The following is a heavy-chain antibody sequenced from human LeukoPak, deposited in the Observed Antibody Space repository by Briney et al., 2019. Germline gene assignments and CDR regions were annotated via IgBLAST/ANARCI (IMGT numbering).Heavy chain of an antibody. J-gene: IGHJ4*02. CDR3: ARAGSYRLTTTL. CDR2: IYHSGST. V-gene: IGHV4-39*01. CDR1: GGSISSRSNY. D-gene: IGHD4-17*01. Sequence: PSETLSLTCTVSGGSISSRSNYWGWIRQPPGKGLEWIGSIYHSGSTNYNPSLKSRVTISVDTSKNQFSLKLSSVTAADTAVYYCARAGSYRLTTTLWGQGTLVTVSS.